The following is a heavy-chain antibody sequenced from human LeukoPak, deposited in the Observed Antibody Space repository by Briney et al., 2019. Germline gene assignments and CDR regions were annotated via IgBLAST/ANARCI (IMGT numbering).Heavy chain of an antibody. CDR3: ARGREASGWYRLVSRFSRFYY. Sequence: ASVKVSCKASGYTFTSYDINWVRQATGQGLEWMGWMNPNSGNTGYAQKFQGRVTMTRNTSISTAYMELSSLRSDDRAVYYCARGREASGWYRLVSRFSRFYYWGQTTLVTVSS. D-gene: IGHD6-19*01. CDR1: GYTFTSYD. CDR2: MNPNSGNT. J-gene: IGHJ4*02. V-gene: IGHV1-8*01.